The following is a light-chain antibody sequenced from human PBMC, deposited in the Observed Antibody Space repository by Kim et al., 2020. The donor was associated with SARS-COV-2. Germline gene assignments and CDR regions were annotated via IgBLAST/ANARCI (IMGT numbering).Light chain of an antibody. CDR1: QSVSSY. J-gene: IGKJ4*01. CDR3: QQRSNWPLT. Sequence: SWSQGEGATLSCRASQSVSSYLAWYQQRPGQAPRLLIYDTSNRATDIPARFSGSGSGTDFTLTISSLEPEDFAVYYCQQRSNWPLTFGGGTKVEI. V-gene: IGKV3-11*01. CDR2: DTS.